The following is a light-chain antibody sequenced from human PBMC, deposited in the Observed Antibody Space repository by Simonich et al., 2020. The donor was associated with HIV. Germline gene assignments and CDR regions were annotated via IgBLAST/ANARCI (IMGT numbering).Light chain of an antibody. CDR2: WAS. J-gene: IGKJ4*01. CDR1: QSVLYSSNNKNY. CDR3: QQYYSTPLT. V-gene: IGKV4-1*01. Sequence: DIVMTQSPDSLAVSLGERATINCKSSQSVLYSSNNKNYLAWYQQKPGQPPKLLIYWASTRKSGVPDRFSGSGSGTDFNLTISSLQAEDVAVYYCQQYYSTPLTFGGGTKVEIK.